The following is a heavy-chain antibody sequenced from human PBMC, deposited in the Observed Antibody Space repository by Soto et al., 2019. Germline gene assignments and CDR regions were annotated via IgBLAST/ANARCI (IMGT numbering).Heavy chain of an antibody. V-gene: IGHV1-18*01. Sequence: ASVKVSCKASGYTFTSYGISWVRQAPGQGLEWMGWISAYNGNTNYAQKLQGRVTMTTDTSTSTAYMELRSLRSDDTAVYYCAREDQNPYYYGSGSYYIPFDYWGQGTLVTVSS. D-gene: IGHD3-10*01. CDR2: ISAYNGNT. CDR1: GYTFTSYG. CDR3: AREDQNPYYYGSGSYYIPFDY. J-gene: IGHJ4*02.